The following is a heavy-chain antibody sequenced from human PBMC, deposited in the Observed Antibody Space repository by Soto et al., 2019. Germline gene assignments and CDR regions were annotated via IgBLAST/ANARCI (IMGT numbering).Heavy chain of an antibody. CDR2: ISGSGGST. Sequence: GGSLRLSCAASGFTFSSYAMIWVRQAPGKGLEWVSAISGSGGSTYYADSVKGRFTISRDNSKNTLYPQMNSLRAEDTAVYYCAKDRDSSGWYLFGYWGQGTLVTVSS. CDR1: GFTFSSYA. J-gene: IGHJ4*02. D-gene: IGHD6-19*01. CDR3: AKDRDSSGWYLFGY. V-gene: IGHV3-23*01.